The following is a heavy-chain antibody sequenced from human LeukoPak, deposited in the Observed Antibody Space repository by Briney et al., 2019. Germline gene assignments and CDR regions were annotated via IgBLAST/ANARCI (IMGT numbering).Heavy chain of an antibody. D-gene: IGHD2-15*01. J-gene: IGHJ4*02. CDR1: GFTFSNYD. V-gene: IGHV3-13*01. CDR3: ARDGSSGSIDY. CDR2: IGTAGDT. Sequence: QPGGSLRLSCAASGFTFSNYDMHWVRQATGKGLEWVSAIGTAGDTYYPGSVKGRFTISRENANNSLYLQMNSLRAGDTAVYYCARDGSSGSIDYWGQGTLVTVSS.